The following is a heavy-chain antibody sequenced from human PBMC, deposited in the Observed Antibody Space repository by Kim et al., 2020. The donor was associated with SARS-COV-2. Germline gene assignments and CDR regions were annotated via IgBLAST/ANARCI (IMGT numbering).Heavy chain of an antibody. J-gene: IGHJ6*02. CDR3: ARELATEYYYYYGMDV. D-gene: IGHD6-13*01. CDR1: GYTFTSYA. V-gene: IGHV7-4-1*02. CDR2: INTNTGNP. Sequence: ASVKVSCKASGYTFTSYAMNWVRQAPGQGLEWMGWINTNTGNPTYAQGFTGRFVFSLDTSVSTAYLQISSLKAEDTAVYYCARELATEYYYYYGMDVWGQGTTVTVSS.